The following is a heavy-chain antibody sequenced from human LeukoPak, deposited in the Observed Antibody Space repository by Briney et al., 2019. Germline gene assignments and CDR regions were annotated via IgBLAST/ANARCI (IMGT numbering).Heavy chain of an antibody. V-gene: IGHV1-69*13. CDR1: GGTFSSYA. J-gene: IGHJ5*02. CDR3: ARVRVNIRGVTTFDP. CDR2: IIPIFGTA. D-gene: IGHD3-10*01. Sequence: SVEVSCKASGGTFSSYAISWVRQAPGQGLEWMGGIIPIFGTANYAQKFQGRVTITADESTSTAYMELSSLRSEDTAVYYCARVRVNIRGVTTFDPWGQGTPVTVSS.